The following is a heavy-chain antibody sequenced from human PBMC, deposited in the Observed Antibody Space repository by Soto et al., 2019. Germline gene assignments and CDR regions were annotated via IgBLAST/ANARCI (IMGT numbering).Heavy chain of an antibody. Sequence: PSETLSLTCTVSGDSMSSSNWWNWVRQPPGKGLEWIGEAHHSGRTNYNPSLKSRVTISVDRSQNLFSLKLASVTAADTAVYYWVSSEATALDYWGQGTLVTVS. CDR2: AHHSGRT. CDR3: VSSEATALDY. V-gene: IGHV4-4*02. CDR1: GDSMSSSNW. J-gene: IGHJ4*02.